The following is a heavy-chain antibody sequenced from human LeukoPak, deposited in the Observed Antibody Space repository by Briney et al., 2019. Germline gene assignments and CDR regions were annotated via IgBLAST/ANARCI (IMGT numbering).Heavy chain of an antibody. CDR1: GFTFSSYG. V-gene: IGHV3-48*01. D-gene: IGHD3-22*01. Sequence: GGSLRLSCAASGFTFSSYGMHWARQAPGKGLEWVSYISSGSNSIYYADSVKGRFTISRDNAKNSLYLQMHSLRAEDTAVYYCVRPLSGYYSPDFDYWGQGTLVTVSS. CDR2: ISSGSNSI. CDR3: VRPLSGYYSPDFDY. J-gene: IGHJ4*02.